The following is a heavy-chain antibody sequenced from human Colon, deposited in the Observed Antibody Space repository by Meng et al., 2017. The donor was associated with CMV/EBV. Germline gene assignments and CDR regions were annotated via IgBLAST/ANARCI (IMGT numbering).Heavy chain of an antibody. Sequence: SETLSLTCTVSGGSVSSGSYYWSWIRRPPGKGLEWIGYIYYSGSTNYNPSLKSRVTISVDTSKNQFSLKLSSVTAADTAVYYCARAVVRGVTTPYYFDYWGQGTLVTVSS. CDR2: IYYSGST. V-gene: IGHV4-61*01. J-gene: IGHJ4*02. CDR1: GGSVSSGSYY. D-gene: IGHD3-10*01. CDR3: ARAVVRGVTTPYYFDY.